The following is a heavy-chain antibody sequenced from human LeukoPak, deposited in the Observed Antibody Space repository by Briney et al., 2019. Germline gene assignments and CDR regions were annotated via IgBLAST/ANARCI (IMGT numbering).Heavy chain of an antibody. CDR2: IDHSGST. Sequence: SETLSLTCAVYDGSFSGYYCSWIRQPPRKGFEWIGEIDHSGSTNYNPSLQSRVTISVDTSKNQFSLKVSSVSAADTAVYYCARGNRPYGEHEAFDIWGHGTTVTVSP. CDR3: ARGNRPYGEHEAFDI. J-gene: IGHJ3*02. V-gene: IGHV4-34*01. D-gene: IGHD3-10*01. CDR1: DGSFSGYY.